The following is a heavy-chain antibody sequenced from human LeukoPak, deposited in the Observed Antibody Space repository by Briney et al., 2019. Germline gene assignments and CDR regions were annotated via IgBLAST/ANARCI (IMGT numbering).Heavy chain of an antibody. Sequence: SETLSLTCTVSGGSISSYYWSWIRQPAGKGLEWIGRIYTSGSTNYNPSLKSRVTMSVDTSKNQFSLKLSSVTAADTAVYYCAREPTVTKGAAFDIWGQGTMVTVSS. CDR3: AREPTVTKGAAFDI. CDR2: IYTSGST. D-gene: IGHD4-17*01. J-gene: IGHJ3*02. CDR1: GGSISSYY. V-gene: IGHV4-4*07.